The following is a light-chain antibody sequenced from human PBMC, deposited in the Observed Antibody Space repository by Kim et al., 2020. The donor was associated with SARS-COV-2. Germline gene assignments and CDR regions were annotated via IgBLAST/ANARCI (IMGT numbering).Light chain of an antibody. CDR1: QDITNS. CDR3: QQYDSLPLT. Sequence: DIQMTQSPSSLSASVGDRLTITCQASQDITNSLNWYQQKSGKAPKLLIYDTSNLEAGVPSRFSGSGFGTDFTFTISSLQPEDIATYYCQQYDSLPLTLGGGTKVDIK. CDR2: DTS. V-gene: IGKV1-33*01. J-gene: IGKJ4*01.